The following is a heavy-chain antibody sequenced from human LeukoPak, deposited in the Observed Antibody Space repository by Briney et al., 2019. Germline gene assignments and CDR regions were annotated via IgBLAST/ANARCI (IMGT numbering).Heavy chain of an antibody. CDR3: ARSFYGSGSYYNDDWFDP. J-gene: IGHJ5*02. V-gene: IGHV1-8*01. Sequence: ASVKVSCKASGYTFTSYDINWVRQATGQGLEWMGWMNPNSGNTGYAQKFQGRVTMTRNTSISTAYMELSSLRSEDTAVYYCARSFYGSGSYYNDDWFDPWGQGTLVTVSS. CDR2: MNPNSGNT. D-gene: IGHD3-10*01. CDR1: GYTFTSYD.